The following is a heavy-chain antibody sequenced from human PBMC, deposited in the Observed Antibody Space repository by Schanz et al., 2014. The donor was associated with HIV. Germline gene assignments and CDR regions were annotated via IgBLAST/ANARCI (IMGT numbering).Heavy chain of an antibody. CDR2: IIPIFGTT. Sequence: QVQLVQSGAEVKKPGSSVKVSCKASGGTFSSYAISWVRQAPGQGLEWMGGIIPIFGTTNYAQKFQGRVTITADESTSTAYMDLGSLRSEDTAVYYCASGRFDTVIWWGDAFLIWGRGTMVTVSS. V-gene: IGHV1-69*01. CDR3: ASGRFDTVIWWGDAFLI. J-gene: IGHJ3*02. D-gene: IGHD5-18*01. CDR1: GGTFSSYA.